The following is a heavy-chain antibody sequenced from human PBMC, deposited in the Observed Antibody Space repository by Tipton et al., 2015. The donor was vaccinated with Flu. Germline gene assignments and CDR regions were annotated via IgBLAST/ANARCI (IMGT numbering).Heavy chain of an antibody. V-gene: IGHV4-4*07. CDR3: ASRVANWGMWEPLDY. Sequence: GLVKPSEILSLTCTVSGGSISGYYWTWIRLPAGKGLEWIGRIHTSGSTGYNPSLKSRVTMSVDASKNQFSLQLNSVTAADTVVYYCASRVANWGMWEPLDYWGQGTLVTVSS. J-gene: IGHJ4*02. D-gene: IGHD7-27*01. CDR2: IHTSGST. CDR1: GGSISGYY.